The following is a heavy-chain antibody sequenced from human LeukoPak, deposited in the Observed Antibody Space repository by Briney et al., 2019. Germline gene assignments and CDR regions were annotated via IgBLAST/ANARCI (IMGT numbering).Heavy chain of an antibody. CDR2: INPNSGGT. V-gene: IGHV1-2*02. Sequence: ASVKVSCRASGYTFTGYYMHWVRQAPGRGLEWMGWINPNSGGTNYAQKFQGRVTMTRDTSISTAYMELSRLRSDDTAVYYCAPSGTYRSTDYYFDYWGQGTLVTVSS. CDR3: APSGTYRSTDYYFDY. D-gene: IGHD1-26*01. CDR1: GYTFTGYY. J-gene: IGHJ4*02.